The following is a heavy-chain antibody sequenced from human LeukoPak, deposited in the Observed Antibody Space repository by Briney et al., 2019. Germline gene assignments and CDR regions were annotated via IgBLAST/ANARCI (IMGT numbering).Heavy chain of an antibody. Sequence: PARTLSLTCAVSGGSISSSNWWSWVRQPPGKGREWIGEIYHSGSTNYNPSLKSRVTISVDKSKNQFSLKLSSVTASDTAVYYCARGLRYCSGGSCYSDYYYGMDVWGKGTTVTVSS. V-gene: IGHV4-4*02. J-gene: IGHJ6*04. CDR1: GGSISSSNW. CDR2: IYHSGST. CDR3: ARGLRYCSGGSCYSDYYYGMDV. D-gene: IGHD2-15*01.